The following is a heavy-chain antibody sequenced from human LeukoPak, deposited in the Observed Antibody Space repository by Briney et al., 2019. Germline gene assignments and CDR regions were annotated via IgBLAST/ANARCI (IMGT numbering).Heavy chain of an antibody. Sequence: PSQTLSLTCTVSGGSISSGGYSWSWIRQPPGKGLEWVGYIYHSGSTYYNPSLKSRVTISVDRSKNQFSLKLSSVTAADTAVYYRARSSPHYYDSSGYSFDYWGQGTLVTVSS. D-gene: IGHD3-22*01. CDR2: IYHSGST. CDR3: ARSSPHYYDSSGYSFDY. V-gene: IGHV4-30-2*01. CDR1: GGSISSGGYS. J-gene: IGHJ4*02.